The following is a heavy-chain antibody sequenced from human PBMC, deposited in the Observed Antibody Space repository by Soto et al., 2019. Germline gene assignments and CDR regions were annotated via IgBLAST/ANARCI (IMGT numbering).Heavy chain of an antibody. CDR3: ARDRYYGSGTYYNFYSGMDV. CDR2: IFHSGST. V-gene: IGHV4-30-4*01. J-gene: IGHJ6*02. CDR1: GGSINSGDYY. Sequence: SETLSLTCTVSGGSINSGDYYWTWVRQPPGKGLEWIGNIFHSGSTYYTPSLQSRVTISLDTSKNHFSLKLSSVTPADTAVYYCARDRYYGSGTYYNFYSGMDVWGRGTTVTVSS. D-gene: IGHD3-10*01.